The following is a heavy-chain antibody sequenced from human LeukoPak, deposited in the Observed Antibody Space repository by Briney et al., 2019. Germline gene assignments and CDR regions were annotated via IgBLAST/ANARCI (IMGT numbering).Heavy chain of an antibody. CDR1: GYSISSGYY. D-gene: IGHD3-9*01. CDR2: IYHSGST. CDR3: ARGNVIYDILTGYYIFDY. J-gene: IGHJ4*02. V-gene: IGHV4-38-2*02. Sequence: SETLSLTCTVSGYSISSGYYWGWIRQPPGKGLEWIGSIYHSGSTYYNPSLKSRVTISVDTSKNQFSLKLSSVTAADTAVYYCARGNVIYDILTGYYIFDYWGQGTLVTVSS.